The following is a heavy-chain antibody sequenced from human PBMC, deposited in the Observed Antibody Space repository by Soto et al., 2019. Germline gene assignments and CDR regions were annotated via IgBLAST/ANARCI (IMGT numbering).Heavy chain of an antibody. CDR1: GFTFSSYA. V-gene: IGHV3-23*01. Sequence: EVQLLESGGGLVQPGGSLRLSCAASGFTFSSYAMSWVRQAPGKGLEWVSAISGSGGSTYYADSVKGRFTISRDNSKNTLYLQMNSLRAEDTAVYYCAKAPGYCSGGSCPFDPWGQGTLVTVSS. CDR2: ISGSGGST. J-gene: IGHJ5*02. CDR3: AKAPGYCSGGSCPFDP. D-gene: IGHD2-15*01.